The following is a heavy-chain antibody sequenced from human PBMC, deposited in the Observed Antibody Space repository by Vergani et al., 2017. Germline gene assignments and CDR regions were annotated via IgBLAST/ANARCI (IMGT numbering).Heavy chain of an antibody. CDR3: AKDLGTSSGGGWFDP. CDR2: ISWHSNSI. J-gene: IGHJ5*02. V-gene: IGHV3-9*02. Sequence: EVQLEESGGGLVLPGRSLRLSCVASGFTSAGYAMHWVRHAAGKGLEWVSGISWHSNSIGYADSVKGRFTISRDNAKNSLYLQMNSLRAEDTALYYCAKDLGTSSGGGWFDPWGQGTLVTVSS. CDR1: GFTSAGYA. D-gene: IGHD6-6*01.